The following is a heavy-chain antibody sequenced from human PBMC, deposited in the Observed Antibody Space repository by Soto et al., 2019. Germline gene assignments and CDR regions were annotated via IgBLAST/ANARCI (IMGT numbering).Heavy chain of an antibody. CDR1: GYTFTNYW. V-gene: IGHV5-51*01. CDR2: IYPGDSDT. J-gene: IGHJ3*02. CDR3: ARFRAPRRQLISMSFHI. D-gene: IGHD6-6*01. Sequence: GESLKISCKGSGYTFTNYWIGWVRQMPGKGPEWMGIIYPGDSDTKYNPSFRGRVTISADKSTTTAFVQWGSLKASDSAIYYCARFRAPRRQLISMSFHIWGLGTLVTVSS.